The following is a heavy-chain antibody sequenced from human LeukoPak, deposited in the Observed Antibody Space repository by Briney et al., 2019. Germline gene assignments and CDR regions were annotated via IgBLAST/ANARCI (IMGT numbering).Heavy chain of an antibody. J-gene: IGHJ4*02. CDR1: GFTFSHVW. D-gene: IGHD2/OR15-2a*01. V-gene: IGHV3-15*01. CDR2: IKSRDVGATT. CDR3: AADLAPGYFGS. Sequence: GGSLRLSCAASGFTFSHVWMSWVRQAPGKGLEWVGRIKSRDVGATTDYAAPVKGRFTISRDDSKNSLYLQIDSLKIEDTAVYYCAADLAPGYFGSWGQGTLVTVSS.